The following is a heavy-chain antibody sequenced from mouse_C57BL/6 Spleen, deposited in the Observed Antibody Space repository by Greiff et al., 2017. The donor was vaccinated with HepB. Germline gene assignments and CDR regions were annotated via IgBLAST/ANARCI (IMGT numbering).Heavy chain of an antibody. CDR2: IYPSDSET. CDR3: ARWEHAMDY. CDR1: GYTFTSYW. J-gene: IGHJ4*01. V-gene: IGHV1-61*01. Sequence: QVQLQQPGAELVRPGSSVKLSCKASGYTFTSYWMDWVKQRPGQGLEWIGNIYPSDSETHYNQKFKDKATLTVDKSSSTAYMQLSSLTSEDSAVYYCARWEHAMDYWGQGTSVTVSS. D-gene: IGHD4-1*01.